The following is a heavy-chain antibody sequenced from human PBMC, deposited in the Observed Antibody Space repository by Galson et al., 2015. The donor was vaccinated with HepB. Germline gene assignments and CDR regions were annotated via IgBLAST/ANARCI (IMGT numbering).Heavy chain of an antibody. CDR3: AREGRSSGHLPGPQDAFDI. J-gene: IGHJ3*02. Sequence: SVKVSCKASGYTFTSYGISWVRQAPGQGLEWMGWISAYNGNTNYAQKLQGRVTMTTDTSTSTAYMELRSLRSDDTAVYYCAREGRSSGHLPGPQDAFDIWGQGTMVTVSS. CDR2: ISAYNGNT. D-gene: IGHD6-19*01. V-gene: IGHV1-18*01. CDR1: GYTFTSYG.